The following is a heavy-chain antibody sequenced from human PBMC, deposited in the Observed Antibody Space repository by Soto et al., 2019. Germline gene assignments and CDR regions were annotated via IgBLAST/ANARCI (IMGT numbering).Heavy chain of an antibody. Sequence: SETLSHTCTVAGGSIVSYYWSWIRQPPGKGLEWIGYIYYSGSTNYNPSLKSRVTISVDTSKNQLSLKLSSVTAADTAVYYCASSNIAAAGFYYYGMDVWGRGTTVTVSS. D-gene: IGHD6-13*01. CDR3: ASSNIAAAGFYYYGMDV. CDR1: GGSIVSYY. V-gene: IGHV4-59*01. CDR2: IYYSGST. J-gene: IGHJ6*02.